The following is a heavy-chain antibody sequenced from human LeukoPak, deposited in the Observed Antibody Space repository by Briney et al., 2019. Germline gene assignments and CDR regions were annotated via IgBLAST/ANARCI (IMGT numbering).Heavy chain of an antibody. J-gene: IGHJ4*02. D-gene: IGHD5-12*01. Sequence: ASVKVSCKVSGYTLTELSMHWVRQAPGKGLEWMGGFDPEDGETIYAQKFQGRVTMTEDTSTDTAYMELSSLRSEDTAVYYCATAKRGYSSYDSLDYWGQGTLVTVSS. V-gene: IGHV1-24*01. CDR1: GYTLTELS. CDR3: ATAKRGYSSYDSLDY. CDR2: FDPEDGET.